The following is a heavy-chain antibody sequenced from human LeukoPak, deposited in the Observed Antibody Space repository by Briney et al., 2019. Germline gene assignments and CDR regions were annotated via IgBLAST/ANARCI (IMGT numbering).Heavy chain of an antibody. D-gene: IGHD3-3*01. V-gene: IGHV3-21*01. CDR1: GFTFSSYS. Sequence: PGGSLRLSCAASGFTFSSYSMNWVRQAPGKGLEWVSSISSSSSYMYYADSVKGRFTISRDNAKNSLYLQMNSLRAEDTAVYFCARNEWTFDYWGQGTLVTVSS. CDR3: ARNEWTFDY. J-gene: IGHJ4*02. CDR2: ISSSSSYM.